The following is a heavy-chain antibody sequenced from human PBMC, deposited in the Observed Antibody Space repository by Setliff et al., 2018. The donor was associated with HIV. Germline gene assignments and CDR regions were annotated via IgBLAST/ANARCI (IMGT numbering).Heavy chain of an antibody. V-gene: IGHV4-4*07. D-gene: IGHD2-21*02. CDR3: TRDLWGDDYYYNNMDV. CDR2: IYTRGNT. J-gene: IGHJ6*03. CDR1: GASITSHN. Sequence: SETLSLTCSVSGASITSHNWSWIRQAAGKGLEWIGRIYTRGNTNYNPSLRSRVTMSVDTSKNQFSLRVTSVTAADTAVYYCTRDLWGDDYYYNNMDVWGKGTTVTVSS.